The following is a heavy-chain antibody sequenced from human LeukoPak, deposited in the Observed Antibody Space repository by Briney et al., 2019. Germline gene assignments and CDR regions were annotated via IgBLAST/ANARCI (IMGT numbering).Heavy chain of an antibody. D-gene: IGHD2-21*02. J-gene: IGHJ6*02. CDR3: ARTGGDCSSGLCYYAMDV. Sequence: KSSETLSLTCFVSGGSISGSHWSWIRQPPGKGLEWIGYIHYTGSTDYNPSLRSRVTLSIDMSKNQFSLRLSSMTAADTAVYYCARTGGDCSSGLCYYAMDVWGQGTTVTVS. CDR1: GGSISGSH. V-gene: IGHV4-59*01. CDR2: IHYTGST.